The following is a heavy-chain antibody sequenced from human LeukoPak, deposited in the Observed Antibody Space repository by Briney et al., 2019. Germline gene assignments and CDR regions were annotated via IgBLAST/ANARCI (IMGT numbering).Heavy chain of an antibody. Sequence: SETLSLTCTVSGGSLSSGSYYWSWIRQPPGKGLEWIGYIYYSGSTNYNPSLKRRVTISVDTSKNQFSLKLSSVTAADTAVYYCARVLAYYCGSVYYYGMDVWGKGTTVTVSS. V-gene: IGHV4-61*01. D-gene: IGHD3-10*01. J-gene: IGHJ6*04. CDR1: GGSLSSGSYY. CDR3: ARVLAYYCGSVYYYGMDV. CDR2: IYYSGST.